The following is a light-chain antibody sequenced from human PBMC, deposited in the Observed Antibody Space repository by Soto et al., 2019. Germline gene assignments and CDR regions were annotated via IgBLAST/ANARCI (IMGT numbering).Light chain of an antibody. Sequence: QSALTQPASVSGSPGQSITISCTGTSSDVGVYKYVSWYQQHPGKAPKLMIYEVTNRPSGVSNRFSGSKSGNTASLTISGLQAEDEADYYCSSYTSSSTWVFGGGTKVTVL. CDR3: SSYTSSSTWV. CDR1: SSDVGVYKY. J-gene: IGLJ3*02. CDR2: EVT. V-gene: IGLV2-14*01.